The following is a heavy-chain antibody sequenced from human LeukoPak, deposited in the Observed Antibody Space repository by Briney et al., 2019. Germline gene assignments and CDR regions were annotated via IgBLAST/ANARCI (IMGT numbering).Heavy chain of an antibody. CDR1: GFTFSSSA. V-gene: IGHV3-23*01. Sequence: TGGSLRLSCAASGFTFSSSAMSWVRQTPSKGLEWLSSITGDGVTTYYADSVKGCFTISRDNSKNILFLQMNSLRAEDSASYFCAKERRRVDTSMIRSYFFDSWGQGTPVTVSS. J-gene: IGHJ4*02. CDR3: AKERRRVDTSMIRSYFFDS. CDR2: ITGDGVTT. D-gene: IGHD3-16*01.